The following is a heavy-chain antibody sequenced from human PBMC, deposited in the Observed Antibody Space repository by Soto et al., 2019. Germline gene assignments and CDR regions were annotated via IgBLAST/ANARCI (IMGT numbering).Heavy chain of an antibody. CDR2: IKGDGSTT. Sequence: GGSLRLSCAASGFSFSTYWMHWVRQAPGKGLVWVSRIKGDGSTTTYADSVKGRFTISRDNAKNTLYLQMNSLGAEDTAVYYCARGLKNYYGVDVWGQGTTVTVS. CDR3: ARGLKNYYGVDV. V-gene: IGHV3-74*01. J-gene: IGHJ6*02. D-gene: IGHD2-21*01. CDR1: GFSFSTYW.